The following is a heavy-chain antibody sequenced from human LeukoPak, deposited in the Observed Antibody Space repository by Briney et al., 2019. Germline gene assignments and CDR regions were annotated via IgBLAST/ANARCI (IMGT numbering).Heavy chain of an antibody. D-gene: IGHD3-9*01. CDR2: INSNGGST. CDR1: GFTFSSYA. CDR3: ARVGGSYDILTGYYPSWFDP. J-gene: IGHJ5*02. V-gene: IGHV3-64*01. Sequence: GGSLRLSCVASGFTFSSYAMHWVRQTPGKGLEYVSGINSNGGSTHYANSVKGRFTISRDNSKNTLYLQMSSLRAEDTAVYYCARVGGSYDILTGYYPSWFDPWGQGTLVTVSS.